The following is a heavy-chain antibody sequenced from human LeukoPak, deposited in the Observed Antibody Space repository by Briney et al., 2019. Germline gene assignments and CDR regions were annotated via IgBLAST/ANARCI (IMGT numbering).Heavy chain of an antibody. J-gene: IGHJ5*02. CDR2: IYPSNSNI. V-gene: IGHV5-51*01. CDR1: GYTFTTYW. Sequence: GESLKISCKGSGYTFTTYWIGWVRQVPGKGLEWMGIIYPSNSNIKYSPSFQGQVTISADTSTSTAYLQWSSLRVSDTAIYYCARQLSDSSGDPWRDYFDPWGQGTLVTVSS. CDR3: ARQLSDSSGDPWRDYFDP. D-gene: IGHD3-22*01.